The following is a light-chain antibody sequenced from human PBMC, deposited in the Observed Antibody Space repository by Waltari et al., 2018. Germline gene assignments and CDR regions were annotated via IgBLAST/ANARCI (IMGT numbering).Light chain of an antibody. J-gene: IGKJ1*01. Sequence: DIQMTQSPSSLSASVGDRVTITCQASQDISNYLNWYQQKPGKAPKLLIYGASNLETGVPSSFSGSGSGTDFTFTISSLQPEVIATYYCQQYDNLSWTFGQGTKVEIK. CDR2: GAS. V-gene: IGKV1-33*01. CDR1: QDISNY. CDR3: QQYDNLSWT.